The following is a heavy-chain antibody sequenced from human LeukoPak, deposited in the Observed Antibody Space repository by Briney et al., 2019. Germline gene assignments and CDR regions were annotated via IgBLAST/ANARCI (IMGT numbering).Heavy chain of an antibody. J-gene: IGHJ4*02. CDR3: ARAGITIFGVVTDFDY. Sequence: QAGGSLRLSCAASGFTFSNYWMGWVRQAPGKRPEWVANMNIDGSEKYYADSVKGRFSISRDNARNSVYLQMASLRVEDTAVYYCARAGITIFGVVTDFDYWGQGTLVTVSS. V-gene: IGHV3-7*01. CDR2: MNIDGSEK. D-gene: IGHD3-3*01. CDR1: GFTFSNYW.